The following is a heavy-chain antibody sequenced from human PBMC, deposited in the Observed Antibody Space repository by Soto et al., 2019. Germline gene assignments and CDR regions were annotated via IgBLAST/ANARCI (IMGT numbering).Heavy chain of an antibody. V-gene: IGHV3-23*01. D-gene: IGHD3-22*01. Sequence: EVQLLDSGGGLIQPGGSLRLSCAASGFTFRNFAMNWVRQAPGKGLEWVSGISVSGGTTYYADSVKGRFTVSRDNSKNTVFVQMNSLRVEDTAVYFCAKGMYYYDSSGYRLFDHWGQGTLVTVSS. J-gene: IGHJ4*02. CDR3: AKGMYYYDSSGYRLFDH. CDR2: ISVSGGTT. CDR1: GFTFRNFA.